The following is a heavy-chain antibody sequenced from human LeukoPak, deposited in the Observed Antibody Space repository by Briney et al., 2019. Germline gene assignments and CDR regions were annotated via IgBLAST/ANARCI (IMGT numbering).Heavy chain of an antibody. CDR3: ARRYTGGRGPLDS. D-gene: IGHD1-26*01. V-gene: IGHV3-72*01. J-gene: IGHJ4*02. CDR2: IRNKANSYTT. CDR1: GFTFSDHS. Sequence: GGSLRLSCAASGFTFSDHSMDWVRQAPGKGLEWVGRIRNKANSYTTEYAASVKGRFTFSRDDSKNSLYLQMNSLKTEDTAVYYCARRYTGGRGPLDSWGQGTLVTVSS.